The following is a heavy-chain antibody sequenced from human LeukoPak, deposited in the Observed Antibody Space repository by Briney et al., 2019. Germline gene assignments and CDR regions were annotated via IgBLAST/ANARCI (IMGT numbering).Heavy chain of an antibody. CDR2: IYYSGST. CDR3: ARDRGNDFWSGRPRYYYYGMDV. D-gene: IGHD3-3*01. CDR1: GGSISSGGYY. V-gene: IGHV4-31*03. Sequence: PSQTLSLTCTVSGGSISSGGYYWSWIRQHPGKGLEWIGYIYYSGSTYYNPSLKSRVTISVDTSKNQFSLKLSSVTAADTAVYYCARDRGNDFWSGRPRYYYYGMDVWGQGTTVTVSS. J-gene: IGHJ6*02.